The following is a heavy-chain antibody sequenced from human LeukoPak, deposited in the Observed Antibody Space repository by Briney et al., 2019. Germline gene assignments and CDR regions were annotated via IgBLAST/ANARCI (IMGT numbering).Heavy chain of an antibody. D-gene: IGHD1-26*01. CDR3: ASGPYSGSNT. CDR1: GFTFNTDS. V-gene: IGHV3-21*01. J-gene: IGHJ4*02. CDR2: ITGSSTYM. Sequence: GGSLRLSCAASGFTFNTDSMNWFRQAPGKGLEWVSSITGSSTYMYYADSVKGRFSISRDNAKTSLYLQMKSLRAEDTAMYYCASGPYSGSNTWGEGTLVTVSS.